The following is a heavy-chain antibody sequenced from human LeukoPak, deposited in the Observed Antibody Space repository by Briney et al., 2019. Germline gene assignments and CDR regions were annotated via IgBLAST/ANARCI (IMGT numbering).Heavy chain of an antibody. CDR1: GFAVINNY. CDR2: IYSDGTT. J-gene: IGHJ4*02. CDR3: ATGRGFSYGLFDY. Sequence: GGSLRLSCAASGFAVINNYMSWVRQAPGKGLAWVSVIYSDGTTVYADSVKGRFTISRDNSKNTLYLQMNSLRAEDTAVYYCATGRGFSYGLFDYWGQGTLVTVST. V-gene: IGHV3-66*01. D-gene: IGHD5-18*01.